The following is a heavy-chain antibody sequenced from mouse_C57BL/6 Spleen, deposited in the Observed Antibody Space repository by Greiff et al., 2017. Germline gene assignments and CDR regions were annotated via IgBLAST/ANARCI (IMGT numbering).Heavy chain of an antibody. CDR1: GYTFTSYW. CDR2: IYPGSGST. J-gene: IGHJ4*01. CDR3: ASHYDYLYYAMDY. D-gene: IGHD2-4*01. V-gene: IGHV1-55*01. Sequence: VKLQQPGAELVKPGASVKMSCKASGYTFTSYWITWVKQRPGQGLEWIGDIYPGSGSTNYNEKFKSKATLTVDTSSSTAYMQLSSLTSEDSAVYYCASHYDYLYYAMDYWGQGTSVTVSS.